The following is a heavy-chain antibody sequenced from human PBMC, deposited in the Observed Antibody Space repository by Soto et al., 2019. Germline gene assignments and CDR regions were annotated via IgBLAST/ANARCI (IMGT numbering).Heavy chain of an antibody. CDR1: GFTFSSYS. V-gene: IGHV3-21*01. CDR3: ARSVPNPYYDFWSGIDY. J-gene: IGHJ4*02. D-gene: IGHD3-3*01. CDR2: ISSSSSYI. Sequence: GGSLRLSCAASGFTFSSYSMNWVRQAPGKGLEWVSSISSSSSYIYYADSVKGRFTTSRDNAKNSLYLQMNSLRAEDTAVYYCARSVPNPYYDFWSGIDYWGQGTLVTVSS.